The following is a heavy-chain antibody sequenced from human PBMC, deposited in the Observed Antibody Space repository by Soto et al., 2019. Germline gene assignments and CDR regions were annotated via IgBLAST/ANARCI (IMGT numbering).Heavy chain of an antibody. D-gene: IGHD4-4*01. CDR3: TRDARMPTALGGYHYYAMDV. Sequence: SETLSLTCTVSGGSVSSVSYYWSWIRQPPGKGLEWIAYVYYSGSTNYNPSLKSRLTMSVDTSKNQFSLYLASVTAADTAVYYCTRDARMPTALGGYHYYAMDVWGQGTKVTVSS. V-gene: IGHV4-61*01. J-gene: IGHJ6*02. CDR1: GGSVSSVSYY. CDR2: VYYSGST.